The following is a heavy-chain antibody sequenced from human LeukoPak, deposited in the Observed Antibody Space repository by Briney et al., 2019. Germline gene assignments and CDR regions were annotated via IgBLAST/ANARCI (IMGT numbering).Heavy chain of an antibody. D-gene: IGHD4-17*01. CDR2: LSGSGGST. V-gene: IGHV3-23*01. CDR1: GFTFSSYA. J-gene: IGHJ4*02. CDR3: AKDYYGDYNFDY. Sequence: GGSLRLSCAAPGFTFSSYAMSWVRQGLGKGLEWVSALSGSGGSTYYADSEKGRFTISRDNSKNTLYLQMNSLRAEDTAVYYCAKDYYGDYNFDYGGQGTLVTVSS.